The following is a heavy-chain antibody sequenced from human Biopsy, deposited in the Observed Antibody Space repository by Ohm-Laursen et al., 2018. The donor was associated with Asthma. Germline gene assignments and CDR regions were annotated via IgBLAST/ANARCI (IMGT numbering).Heavy chain of an antibody. J-gene: IGHJ4*02. V-gene: IGHV2-5*02. CDR3: AHFKMSTSMAFDY. D-gene: IGHD5-24*01. Sequence: TQTLTLTCSFSGFSLSTSGVGVGWIRQPPGKALDWLALTYWDADKRYSPSLKTRLTITKDTSNNQVVLTLTNVDPVDTAAYYCAHFKMSTSMAFDYWGPGTVVTVSS. CDR2: TYWDADK. CDR1: GFSLSTSGVG.